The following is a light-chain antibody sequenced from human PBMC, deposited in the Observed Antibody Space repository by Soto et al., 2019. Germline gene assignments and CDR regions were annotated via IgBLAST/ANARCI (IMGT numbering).Light chain of an antibody. J-gene: IGKJ1*01. CDR2: DAS. Sequence: EFVLTQSPGTLSLSPGERATLSCRASQTVRNNYLAWYQQKPGQAPRLLIYDASSRAAGIPDRFSGGGSGTDFTLTISSLEPEDFAVCYCQQRSDWPWTFGQGTKVDIK. CDR3: QQRSDWPWT. V-gene: IGKV3D-20*02. CDR1: QTVRNNY.